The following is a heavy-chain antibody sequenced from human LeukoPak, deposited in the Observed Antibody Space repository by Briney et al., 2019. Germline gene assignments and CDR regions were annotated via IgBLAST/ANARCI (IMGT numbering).Heavy chain of an antibody. CDR2: ISSSGSYI. V-gene: IGHV3-21*01. D-gene: IGHD3-22*01. CDR3: ARDRPVDYDSSGYYPRFHY. Sequence: GGSLRLSCAASGFTFSSYNMNWVRQAPGKGLEWVSSISSSGSYIYYADSVKGRFTISRDNAKNSLYLQMNSLRAEDTAVYYCARDRPVDYDSSGYYPRFHYWGQGTLVTVSS. CDR1: GFTFSSYN. J-gene: IGHJ4*02.